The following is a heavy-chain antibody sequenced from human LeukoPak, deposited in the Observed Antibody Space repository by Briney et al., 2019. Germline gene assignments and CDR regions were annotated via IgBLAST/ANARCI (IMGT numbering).Heavy chain of an antibody. Sequence: SETLSLTCAVYGVSFWGYYWSWIRQPPGKGLEWIGEINHRGSTNYNPSLKSRVTLSLDTSKKQFCLKLRSATAPDTAVYDCARVASIFGVVRPGRVTPNWFDPWGQGTLVTVSS. D-gene: IGHD3-3*01. CDR1: GVSFWGYY. CDR2: INHRGST. CDR3: ARVASIFGVVRPGRVTPNWFDP. V-gene: IGHV4-34*01. J-gene: IGHJ5*02.